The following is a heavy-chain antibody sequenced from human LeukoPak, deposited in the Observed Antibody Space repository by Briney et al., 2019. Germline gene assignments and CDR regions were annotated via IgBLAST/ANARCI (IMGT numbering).Heavy chain of an antibody. J-gene: IGHJ4*02. CDR3: AKTRGSSGWVLDY. V-gene: IGHV3-23*01. Sequence: GGSLRLSCAASGFTFSSYAMSWVRQAPGQGLEWVSAISGSGGSTYYADSVKGRFTISRDNSKNTLYLQMNSLRAEDTAVYYCAKTRGSSGWVLDYWGQGTLVTVSS. CDR1: GFTFSSYA. CDR2: ISGSGGST. D-gene: IGHD6-19*01.